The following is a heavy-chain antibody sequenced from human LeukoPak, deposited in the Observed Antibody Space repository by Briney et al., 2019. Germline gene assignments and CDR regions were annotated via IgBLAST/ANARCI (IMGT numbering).Heavy chain of an antibody. CDR1: GFTFSNYC. J-gene: IGHJ4*02. CDR2: IWNDGSNE. CDR3: AKDFKSSGWYVLPYFDY. V-gene: IGHV3-33*06. D-gene: IGHD6-19*01. Sequence: PGGSLRLSCAVSGFTFSNYCMNWVRQAPGKGLEWVAVIWNDGSNEYYADSVRGRFTISRDNSKNTLYLQMSSLRAEDTAVYYCAKDFKSSGWYVLPYFDYWGQGTLVTVSS.